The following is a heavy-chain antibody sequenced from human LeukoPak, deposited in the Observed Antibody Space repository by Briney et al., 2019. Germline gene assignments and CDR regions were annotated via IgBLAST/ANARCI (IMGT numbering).Heavy chain of an antibody. CDR3: ARATPDYYYDSSGYYYSEDY. Sequence: PSETLSLTCAVYGGSFSGYYWSWIRQPPGKGLEWIGYIYYSGSTNYNPSLKSRVTISVDTSKNQFSLKLSSVTAADTAVYYCARATPDYYYDSSGYYYSEDYWGQGTLSPSPQ. CDR1: GGSFSGYY. J-gene: IGHJ4*02. V-gene: IGHV4-59*12. CDR2: IYYSGST. D-gene: IGHD3-22*01.